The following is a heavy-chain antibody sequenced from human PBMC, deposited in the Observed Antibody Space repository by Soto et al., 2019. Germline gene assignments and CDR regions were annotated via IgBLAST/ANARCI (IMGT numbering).Heavy chain of an antibody. CDR1: GGTFSSYA. CDR2: IIPIFGTA. Sequence: SVKVSCKASGGTFSSYAISWVRQAPGQGLEWTGGIIPIFGTANYAQKFQGRVTITADESTSTAYMELSSLRSEDTAVYYCVSGLSGSYYVYSPLLDPLLFDYWGQGTLVTVSS. CDR3: VSGLSGSYYVYSPLLDPLLFDY. D-gene: IGHD1-26*01. V-gene: IGHV1-69*13. J-gene: IGHJ4*02.